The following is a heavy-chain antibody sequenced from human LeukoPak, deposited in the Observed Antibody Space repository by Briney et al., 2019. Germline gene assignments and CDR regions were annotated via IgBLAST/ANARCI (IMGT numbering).Heavy chain of an antibody. D-gene: IGHD3-22*01. CDR1: GGSISSGDYY. Sequence: SETLSLTCTVSGGSISSGDYYWSWIRQPPGKGLVWIAYMYYSGSTYYNPSLKSRVTMSADTSKNQLPLKLSSVTAADTAVYYCARPYYYDSRIDPWGQGILVTVSS. J-gene: IGHJ5*02. V-gene: IGHV4-30-4*01. CDR2: MYYSGST. CDR3: ARPYYYDSRIDP.